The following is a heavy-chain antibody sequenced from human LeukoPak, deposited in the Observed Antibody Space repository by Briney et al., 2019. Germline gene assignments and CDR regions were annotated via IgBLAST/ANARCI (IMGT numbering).Heavy chain of an antibody. J-gene: IGHJ2*01. Sequence: PSETLSLTCTVAAGSLSSYYWSWIRQPAGKGLEWIGRIYTSGSTNYNPSLKSRVTMSVDTSKNQFSLKLSSVTAADTAVYYCARGCSSTSCYTGYFDLWGRGTLVTVSS. D-gene: IGHD2-2*02. CDR1: AGSLSSYY. V-gene: IGHV4-4*07. CDR3: ARGCSSTSCYTGYFDL. CDR2: IYTSGST.